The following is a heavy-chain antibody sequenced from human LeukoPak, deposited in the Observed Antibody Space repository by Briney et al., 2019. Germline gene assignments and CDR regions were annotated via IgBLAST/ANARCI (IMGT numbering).Heavy chain of an antibody. J-gene: IGHJ4*02. V-gene: IGHV3-7*01. CDR2: IKQDGSEK. CDR3: ARDHHITMVRGDLDY. CDR1: GFTFSSFA. D-gene: IGHD3-10*01. Sequence: GGSLGLSCAASGFTFSSFAMHWVRQAPGKGLEWVANIKQDGSEKYYVDSVKGRFTISRDNAKNSLYLQMNSLRAEDTAVYYCARDHHITMVRGDLDYWGQGTLVTVSS.